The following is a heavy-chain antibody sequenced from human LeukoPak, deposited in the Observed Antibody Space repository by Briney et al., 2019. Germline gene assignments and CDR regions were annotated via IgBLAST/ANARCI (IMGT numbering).Heavy chain of an antibody. CDR2: TYYRSKWHN. D-gene: IGHD5-12*01. V-gene: IGHV6-1*01. CDR1: GDSVSNKNTA. Sequence: SQTLSLTCAISGDSVSNKNTAWNWIRQSPSRGLEWLGRTYYRSKWHNTYAASVKSRITINPDTSKNQFSLQLNSVTPEDMAVYFCVRLVGGDIGYWGQGTLVTVSS. CDR3: VRLVGGDIGY. J-gene: IGHJ4*02.